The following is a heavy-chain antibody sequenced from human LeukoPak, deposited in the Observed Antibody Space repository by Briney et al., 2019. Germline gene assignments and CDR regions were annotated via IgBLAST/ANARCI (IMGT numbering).Heavy chain of an antibody. CDR2: INPSGGST. D-gene: IGHD3-22*01. Sequence: ASVKVSCKASGYTFTSYYMLWVRQAPGQGLEWMGIINPSGGSTSYAQKFQGRVTMTRDTSTSTVYMELSSLRSEDTAVYYCASHYSSGYYGNAFDIWGQGTMVTVSS. J-gene: IGHJ3*02. CDR3: ASHYSSGYYGNAFDI. V-gene: IGHV1-46*01. CDR1: GYTFTSYY.